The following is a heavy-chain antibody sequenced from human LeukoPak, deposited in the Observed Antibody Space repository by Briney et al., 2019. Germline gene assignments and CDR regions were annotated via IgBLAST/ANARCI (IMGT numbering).Heavy chain of an antibody. D-gene: IGHD3-22*01. Sequence: GGSLRLSCAASGFTFSSYAMSWVRQAPGKGLEWVSAISGSGGSTYYADSVKGRFTISRDNSKNTLYLQMNSLRAEDTAVYYCAKDRAYDSSGYYRSINDYWGQGTLVTVSS. CDR2: ISGSGGST. J-gene: IGHJ4*02. CDR1: GFTFSSYA. V-gene: IGHV3-23*01. CDR3: AKDRAYDSSGYYRSINDY.